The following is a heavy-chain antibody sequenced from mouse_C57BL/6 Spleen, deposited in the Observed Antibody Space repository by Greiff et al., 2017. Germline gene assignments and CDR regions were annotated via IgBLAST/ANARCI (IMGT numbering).Heavy chain of an antibody. CDR1: GYTFTGYW. V-gene: IGHV1-64*01. J-gene: IGHJ2*01. CDR2: IHPNSGST. CDR3: VPRYYSNGVYFDY. D-gene: IGHD2-5*01. Sequence: VQLQQPGAELVKPGASVKLSCKASGYTFTGYWMHWVKQRPGQGLEWIGMIHPNSGSTNYNEKFKSKATLTVDKSSSTAYMQLSSLTSEDSAVYYCVPRYYSNGVYFDYWGQGTTLTVSS.